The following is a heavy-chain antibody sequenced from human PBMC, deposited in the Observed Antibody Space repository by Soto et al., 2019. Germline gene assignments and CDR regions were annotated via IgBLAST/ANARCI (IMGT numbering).Heavy chain of an antibody. J-gene: IGHJ4*02. Sequence: EVQLLESGGGLVQPGGSLRLSCAASGFTFSSYAMSWVRQAPGKGLEWVSALSGGGGTTYYADSVKGRFTITRDNSKNTLSLQMSCLRAEDRAQYDCATGSRSACGPFDCWGQGTLVTVSS. D-gene: IGHD2-15*01. CDR2: LSGGGGTT. V-gene: IGHV3-23*01. CDR1: GFTFSSYA. CDR3: ATGSRSACGPFDC.